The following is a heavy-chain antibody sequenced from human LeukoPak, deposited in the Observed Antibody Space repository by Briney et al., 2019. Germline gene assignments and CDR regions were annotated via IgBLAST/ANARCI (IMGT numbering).Heavy chain of an antibody. CDR2: IYTIGSA. D-gene: IGHD5-24*01. J-gene: IGHJ2*01. CDR1: GGSISSYF. V-gene: IGHV4-4*07. Sequence: SETLSLTCTVSGGSISSYFWSWIRQPAGKRLEWIGRIYTIGSANYNPSLKSRVIMSVDTSKNQFSLKLSSVTAADTAVCYCARDSGGYNLYFDLWGRGTLVTVSS. CDR3: ARDSGGYNLYFDL.